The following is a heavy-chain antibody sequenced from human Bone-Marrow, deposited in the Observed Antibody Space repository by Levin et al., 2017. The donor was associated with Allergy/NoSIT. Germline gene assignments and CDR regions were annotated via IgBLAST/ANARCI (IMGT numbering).Heavy chain of an antibody. CDR2: MNPKSGNT. V-gene: IGHV1-8*01. CDR1: GFTFTTYD. Sequence: GESLKISCRASGFTFTTYDINWVRQAPGQGLEWMGWMNPKSGNTGHGQKFQGRITMTRNASRSTAYMELTSLGSEDTAVYYCARGRGWLEPFDYWGQGTLVTVPS. CDR3: ARGRGWLEPFDY. J-gene: IGHJ4*02. D-gene: IGHD6-19*01.